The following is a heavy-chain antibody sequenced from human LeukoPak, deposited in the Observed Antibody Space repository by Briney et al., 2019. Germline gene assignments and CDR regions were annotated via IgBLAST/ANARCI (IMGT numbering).Heavy chain of an antibody. J-gene: IGHJ4*02. D-gene: IGHD3-10*01. CDR1: GYSTSSGYY. V-gene: IGHV4-38-2*02. Sequence: PSETLSLTCTVSGYSTSSGYYWGWIRQPPGKGLEWIGSIYHSGSTYYNPSLKSRVTISVDTSKNQFSLKLSSVTAADTAVYYGYYYGSGSYYEPDYWGQGTLVTVSS. CDR2: IYHSGST. CDR3: YYYGSGSYYEPDY.